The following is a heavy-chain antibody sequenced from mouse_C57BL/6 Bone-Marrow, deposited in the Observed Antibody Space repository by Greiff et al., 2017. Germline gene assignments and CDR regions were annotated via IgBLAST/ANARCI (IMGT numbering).Heavy chain of an antibody. CDR1: GYAFTNYL. D-gene: IGHD1-1*01. CDR3: ARYGGGRFAY. J-gene: IGHJ3*01. Sequence: QVQLQQSGAELVRPGTSVKVSCKASGYAFTNYLIEWVKQRPGQGLEWIGVINPGSGGTNYTEKFKGKATLTADQSSSTAYMQRRRRSSADSAVYFCARYGGGRFAYWGQGTLVTVSA. CDR2: INPGSGGT. V-gene: IGHV1-54*01.